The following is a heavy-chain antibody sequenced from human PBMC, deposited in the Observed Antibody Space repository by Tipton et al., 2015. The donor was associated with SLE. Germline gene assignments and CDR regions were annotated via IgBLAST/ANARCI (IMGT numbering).Heavy chain of an antibody. V-gene: IGHV4-59*01. CDR1: GGSISSYY. Sequence: TLSLTCIVSGGSISSYYWSWIRQPPGKGLEWIGYIYYSGSSNYNPSLKSRVTMSVDTSKNQLSLNLTSVTAADTAVYFCVREASNNYGFDSFDIWGQGTIDTVSS. CDR3: VREASNNYGFDSFDI. J-gene: IGHJ3*02. D-gene: IGHD5-18*01. CDR2: IYYSGSS.